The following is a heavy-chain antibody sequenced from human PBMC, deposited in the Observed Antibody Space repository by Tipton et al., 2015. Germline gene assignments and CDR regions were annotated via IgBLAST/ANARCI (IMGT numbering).Heavy chain of an antibody. CDR2: IYPDGRT. V-gene: IGHV3-53*01. CDR3: ATVMGPSYGDYVAY. D-gene: IGHD4-17*01. CDR1: GLTVGSNY. Sequence: SLRLSCAASGLTVGSNYMSWVRQAPGKGLDWVSIIYPDGRTFYADSVKGRFTISRDNSKNTLYFQMNSLRAEDTAVYYCATVMGPSYGDYVAYWGQGALVTVSS. J-gene: IGHJ4*02.